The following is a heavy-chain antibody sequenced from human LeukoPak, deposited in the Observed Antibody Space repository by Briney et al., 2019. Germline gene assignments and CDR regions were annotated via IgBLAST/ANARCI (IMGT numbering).Heavy chain of an antibody. CDR2: IIPIFGTA. D-gene: IGHD3-22*01. Sequence: GASVKVSCKASGGTFSSYAISWVRQAPGQGLEWMGGIIPIFGTANYAQKFQGRVTITADESMSTAYMELSSLRSEDTAVYYCARDSSDYYDSSRAFDYWGQGTLVTVSS. V-gene: IGHV1-69*13. CDR3: ARDSSDYYDSSRAFDY. J-gene: IGHJ4*02. CDR1: GGTFSSYA.